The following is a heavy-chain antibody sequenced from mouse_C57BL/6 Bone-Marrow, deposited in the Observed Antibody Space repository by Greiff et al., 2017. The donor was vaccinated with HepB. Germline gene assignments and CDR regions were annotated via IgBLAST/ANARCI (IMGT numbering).Heavy chain of an antibody. J-gene: IGHJ2*01. CDR3: ARHDYHSSS. Sequence: EVKLVESGGDLVKPGGSLKLSCAASGFTFSSYGMTWVRQTPDKRLEWVATISSGGSYTYYPDSVKGRFTITRDNAKTTLYLQMRSLKSEDAAIYSSARHDYHSSSWGQGTTLTVSS. CDR1: GFTFSSYG. CDR2: ISSGGSYT. D-gene: IGHD1-1*01. V-gene: IGHV5-6*01.